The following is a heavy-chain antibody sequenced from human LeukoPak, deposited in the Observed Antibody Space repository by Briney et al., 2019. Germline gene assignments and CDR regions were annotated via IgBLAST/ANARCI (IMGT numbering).Heavy chain of an antibody. V-gene: IGHV3-30*04. CDR3: ARDFLTVADFDWLFPGY. CDR2: ISYDGSNK. J-gene: IGHJ4*02. Sequence: GGSLRLSCAASGFTFSSYATHWVRQAPGKGLEWVAVISYDGSNKYYADSVKGRFTISRDNSKNTLYLQMNSLRAEDTAVYYCARDFLTVADFDWLFPGYWGQGTLVTVSS. D-gene: IGHD3-9*01. CDR1: GFTFSSYA.